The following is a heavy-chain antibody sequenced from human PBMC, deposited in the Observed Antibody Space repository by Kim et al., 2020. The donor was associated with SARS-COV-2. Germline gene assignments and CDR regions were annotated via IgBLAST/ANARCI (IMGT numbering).Heavy chain of an antibody. J-gene: IGHJ6*02. V-gene: IGHV1-69*04. CDR3: ARRDVSSAVDQRFFYYFGMDV. Sequence: SVKVSCKASGGAFNTYVITWVRQAPGRGLEWMGRIVPVLNKANYAQTFQGRVTITADKFTNTAYMELNSLRSDDTAVYYCARRDVSSAVDQRFFYYFGMDVGGQGTTITVSS. D-gene: IGHD5-18*01. CDR2: IVPVLNKA. CDR1: GGAFNTYV.